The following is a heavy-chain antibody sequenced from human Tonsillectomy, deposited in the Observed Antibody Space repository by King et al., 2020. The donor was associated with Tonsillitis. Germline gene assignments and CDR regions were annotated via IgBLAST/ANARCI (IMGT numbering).Heavy chain of an antibody. CDR3: ARDYENYDLLTVLGY. J-gene: IGHJ4*02. Sequence: VQLVESGGGVVQPGRSLRLSCAASGFTFSSYGMHWVRQAPGKGMEWVAVIWYDGSNKYYADSVKGRFTISRDNSKNTLYLQMNSLRAEDTAVYYCARDYENYDLLTVLGYWGQGTLVTVSS. V-gene: IGHV3-33*01. CDR2: IWYDGSNK. D-gene: IGHD3-9*01. CDR1: GFTFSSYG.